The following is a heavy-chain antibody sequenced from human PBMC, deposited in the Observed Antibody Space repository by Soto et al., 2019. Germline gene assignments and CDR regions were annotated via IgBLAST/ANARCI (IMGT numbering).Heavy chain of an antibody. V-gene: IGHV6-1*01. Sequence: QPLSLTCAISGDSVSSNSAACNLIRQSPSRGLEWLGRTYYRSKWFNNYALSVKSRITINPDTSKNQFSLQLNSVTPEDTAVYYCARGDQGFDYWGQGTLVTVSS. D-gene: IGHD3-16*01. J-gene: IGHJ4*02. CDR2: TYYRSKWFN. CDR3: ARGDQGFDY. CDR1: GDSVSSNSAA.